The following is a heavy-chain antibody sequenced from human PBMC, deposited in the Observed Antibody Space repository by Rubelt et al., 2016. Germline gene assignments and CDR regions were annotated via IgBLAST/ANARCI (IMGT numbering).Heavy chain of an antibody. J-gene: IGHJ6*02. CDR1: GGSISRSTYY. Sequence: QLQLQESGPGLVKPSETLSLTCTVSGGSISRSTYYWGWIRQPPGKGLEWIGSVYYSGITYYNPSLKSRVTISVDTSKNQFSLKVNSVTAADTAVYYCTSDYDFWSHYSSYGMDVWGQGTTVTVSS. CDR2: VYYSGIT. CDR3: TSDYDFWSHYSSYGMDV. D-gene: IGHD3-3*01. V-gene: IGHV4-39*01.